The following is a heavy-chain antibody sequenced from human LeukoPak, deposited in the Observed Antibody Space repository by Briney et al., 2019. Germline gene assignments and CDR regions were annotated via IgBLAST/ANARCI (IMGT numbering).Heavy chain of an antibody. CDR2: INPNSGGT. Sequence: ASVKVSCKASGYTFTGYYMHWVRQAPGQGLEWMGWINPNSGGTNYAQKFQGRVTMTRDTSISTAYMELGRLRSDDTAVYYCSRGDYGSGSYYNLVDYWGQGTLVSVSS. J-gene: IGHJ4*02. CDR3: SRGDYGSGSYYNLVDY. V-gene: IGHV1-2*02. D-gene: IGHD3-10*01. CDR1: GYTFTGYY.